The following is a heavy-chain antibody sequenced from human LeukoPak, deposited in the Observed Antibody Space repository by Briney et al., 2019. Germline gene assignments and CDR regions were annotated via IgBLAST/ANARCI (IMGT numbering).Heavy chain of an antibody. V-gene: IGHV3-74*03. CDR3: ARVFSGWYFYFDS. CDR1: RFSFSTYW. Sequence: PGGSLRLSCAASRFSFSTYWMHWVRHAPGKGMVWLSRINIDGSTTTYADSVKGRFTISRDNAKNTLYLQMNSLRAEDTAMYYCARVFSGWYFYFDSWGQGTLVTVSS. CDR2: INIDGSTT. D-gene: IGHD6-19*01. J-gene: IGHJ4*02.